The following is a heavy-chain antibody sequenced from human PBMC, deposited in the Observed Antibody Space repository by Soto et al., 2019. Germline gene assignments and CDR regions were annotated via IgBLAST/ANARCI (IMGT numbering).Heavy chain of an antibody. J-gene: IGHJ4*02. CDR1: GFTFSSYA. CDR3: AKDGCDILTGYYDFDY. V-gene: IGHV3-23*01. Sequence: GGSLRLSCAASGFTFSSYAMSWVRQAPGKGLEWVSAISGSGGSTYYADSVKGRFTISRDNSKNTLYLQMNSLRAEDTAVYYCAKDGCDILTGYYDFDYWGQGTLVTVSS. D-gene: IGHD3-9*01. CDR2: ISGSGGST.